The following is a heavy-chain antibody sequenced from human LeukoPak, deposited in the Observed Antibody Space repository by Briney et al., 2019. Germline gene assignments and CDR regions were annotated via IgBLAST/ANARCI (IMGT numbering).Heavy chain of an antibody. V-gene: IGHV4-61*02. CDR2: IYTSGSTSGST. J-gene: IGHJ6*02. Sequence: SETLSLTCTVSGGSISSGSYYWNWIRQPAGKGLEWIGRIYTSGSTSGSTNYNPSLMSRVTISVDMSKNQFSLKLSSVTAADTAVYYCARDQQWAVAQNYYFGMDVWGHGTTVTVSS. CDR1: GGSISSGSYY. CDR3: ARDQQWAVAQNYYFGMDV. D-gene: IGHD6-19*01.